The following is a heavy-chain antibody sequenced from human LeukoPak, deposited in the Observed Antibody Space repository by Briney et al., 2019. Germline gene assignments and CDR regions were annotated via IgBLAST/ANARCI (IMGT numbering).Heavy chain of an antibody. D-gene: IGHD6-19*01. CDR2: ISYSGST. CDR1: GGSIRSYY. V-gene: IGHV4-59*12. Sequence: SETLSLTCTVTGGSIRSYYWSWIRQPPGKGLEWIGYISYSGSTNYNPSLKSRVTLSVDTSKNQFSLKLSSVTAADTAVYYCARWDHSRGWYRFEYSGEGTLVTVSS. CDR3: ARWDHSRGWYRFEY. J-gene: IGHJ4*02.